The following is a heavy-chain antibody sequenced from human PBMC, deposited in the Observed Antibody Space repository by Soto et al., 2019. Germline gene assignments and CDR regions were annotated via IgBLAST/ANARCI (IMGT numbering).Heavy chain of an antibody. J-gene: IGHJ4*02. D-gene: IGHD5-12*01. V-gene: IGHV4-4*07. CDR1: GGSISSYY. CDR3: AREGSYSAYNFAHGIQLWSFDF. CDR2: IFSSGST. Sequence: SETLSLTCTVSGGSISSYYWSWVRQPAGKGLEWIGRIFSSGSTSFNPSLESRVAMSVDTSKNHFSLNLSSVTAADMAVYYCAREGSYSAYNFAHGIQLWSFDFWGQGALVTVSS.